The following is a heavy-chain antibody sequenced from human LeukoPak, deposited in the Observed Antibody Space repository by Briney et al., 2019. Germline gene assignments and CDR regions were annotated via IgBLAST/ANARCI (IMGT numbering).Heavy chain of an antibody. J-gene: IGHJ4*02. CDR3: RYHTTVYFCY. D-gene: IGHD3-22*01. CDR1: GFTFSEYY. Sequence: AGGCLRLSCAASGFTFSEYYMRWGRQAPGRGGDWVSYISSSAFTIYYAASVTARFTISTDNPKTSLYLQMNSLRADDTAVYYCRYHTTVYFCYWGQGTLVTVSS. CDR2: ISSSAFTI. V-gene: IGHV3-11*01.